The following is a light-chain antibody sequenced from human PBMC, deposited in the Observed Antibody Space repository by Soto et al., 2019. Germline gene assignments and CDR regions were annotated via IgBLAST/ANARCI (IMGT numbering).Light chain of an antibody. CDR2: AAS. CDR1: RGISSS. Sequence: TRMTQSPSSFSASTGDRVTITCRGSRGISSSLAWYQQKPGKAPKLLIYAASTLQGGVPSRFSGSGSGTDFTLTISCLQSEDFATYYCQQYYSYPWTFGQGT. CDR3: QQYYSYPWT. V-gene: IGKV1-8*01. J-gene: IGKJ1*01.